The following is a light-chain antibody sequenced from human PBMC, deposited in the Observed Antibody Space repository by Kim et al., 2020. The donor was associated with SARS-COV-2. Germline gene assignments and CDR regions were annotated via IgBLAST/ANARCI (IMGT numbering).Light chain of an antibody. CDR2: YDS. CDR1: NIGSKS. Sequence: SSELTQPPSVSVAPGKTARITCGGNNIGSKSVHWYQQKPGQAPVLVIYYDSDRPSGIPERFSGSNFGNTATLTISRVEAGDEADYYCQVWDSSSDHPVFGGGTQLTVL. V-gene: IGLV3-21*04. J-gene: IGLJ3*02. CDR3: QVWDSSSDHPV.